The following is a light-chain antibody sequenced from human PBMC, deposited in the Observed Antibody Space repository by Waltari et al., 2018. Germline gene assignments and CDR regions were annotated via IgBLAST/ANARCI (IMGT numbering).Light chain of an antibody. V-gene: IGLV2-14*01. Sequence: QSALTQPASVSGSPGQSIILSCTGTSSDVGGYNFFPWSQQHPGKAPKLMIYDVTKRPSGVSDRFSGSKSGNTASLTISGLQAEDEADYYCSSYTSSSTRGVVFGGGTKVTVI. CDR2: DVT. CDR1: SSDVGGYNF. CDR3: SSYTSSSTRGVV. J-gene: IGLJ2*01.